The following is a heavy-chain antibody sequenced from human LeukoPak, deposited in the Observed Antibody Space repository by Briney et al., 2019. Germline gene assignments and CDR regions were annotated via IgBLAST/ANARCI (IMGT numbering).Heavy chain of an antibody. Sequence: PGGSLRLSCAASGFTFSSYAMSWVRQAPGKGLEWVSAISGSGGSTYYADSVKGRFTISRDNSKNTLYLQMNSLRAEDTAVYYCARTIYGSGSYYNVLLYFDYWGQGTLVTVSS. V-gene: IGHV3-23*01. CDR1: GFTFSSYA. D-gene: IGHD3-10*01. CDR2: ISGSGGST. J-gene: IGHJ4*02. CDR3: ARTIYGSGSYYNVLLYFDY.